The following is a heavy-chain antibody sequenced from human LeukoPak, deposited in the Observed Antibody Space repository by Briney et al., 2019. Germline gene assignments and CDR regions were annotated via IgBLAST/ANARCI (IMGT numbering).Heavy chain of an antibody. CDR1: GYTFTSYG. CDR3: ARVLSDYGDSDWFDP. CDR2: ISAYNGNT. Sequence: ASVKVSCKASGYTFTSYGISWVRQAPGQGLEWMGWISAYNGNTSYAQKLQGRVTMTTDTSTSTAYMELRSLRSDDTAVYYCARVLSDYGDSDWFDPWGQGTLVTVSS. J-gene: IGHJ5*02. V-gene: IGHV1-18*04. D-gene: IGHD4-17*01.